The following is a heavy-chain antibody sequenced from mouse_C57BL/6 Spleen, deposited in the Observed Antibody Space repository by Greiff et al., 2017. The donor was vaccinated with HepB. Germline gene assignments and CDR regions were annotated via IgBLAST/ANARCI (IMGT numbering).Heavy chain of an antibody. CDR1: GYTFTSYW. CDR3: AREARIYYYGSSDFDY. Sequence: QVQLQQPGTELVKPGASVKLSCKASGYTFTSYWMHWVKQRPGQGLEWIGDINPSNGGTNYNEKFKSKATLTVDKSSSTAYMQLSSLTSEDSAVYYCAREARIYYYGSSDFDYWGQGTTLTVSS. J-gene: IGHJ2*01. D-gene: IGHD1-1*01. V-gene: IGHV1-53*01. CDR2: INPSNGGT.